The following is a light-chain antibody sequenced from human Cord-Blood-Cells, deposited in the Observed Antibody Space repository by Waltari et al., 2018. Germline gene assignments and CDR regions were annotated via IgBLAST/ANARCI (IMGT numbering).Light chain of an antibody. CDR3: CSYAGSYTRV. CDR2: DVS. J-gene: IGLJ2*01. CDR1: SSDVGGYNY. V-gene: IGLV2-11*01. Sequence: QSALTQPRSVSGSPGQSVTISCTGTSSDVGGYNYVSWYQQHPGKAPKLMSYDVSKRPSGVPDRFCGSKSGNTASLTISGLQAEDEDDYYCCSYAGSYTRVFGGGTKLTVL.